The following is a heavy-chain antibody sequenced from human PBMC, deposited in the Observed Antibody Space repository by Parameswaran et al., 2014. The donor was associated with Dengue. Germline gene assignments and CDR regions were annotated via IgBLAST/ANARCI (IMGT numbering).Heavy chain of an antibody. D-gene: IGHD3-10*01. J-gene: IGHJ6*02. CDR1: GYSFTSYW. CDR3: ARQLVQGVIITFLGGMDV. Sequence: GGSLRLSCKGSGYSFTSYWIGWVRQMPGKGLEWMGIIYPGDSDTRYSPSFQGQVTISADKSISTAYLQWSSLKASDTAMYYCARQLVQGVIITFLGGMDVWGQGTTVTVSS. CDR2: IYPGDSDT. V-gene: IGHV5-51*01.